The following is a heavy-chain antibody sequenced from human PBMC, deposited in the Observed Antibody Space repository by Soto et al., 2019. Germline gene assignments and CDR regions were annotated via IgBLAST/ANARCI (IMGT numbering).Heavy chain of an antibody. CDR2: IIPIFGTA. Sequence: ASVKVSCKASGGTFSSYAISWVRQAPGQGLEWMGGIIPIFGTANYAQKFQGRVTITADKSTSTAYMELSSLRSEDTAVYYCARDTVGNNFDYWGQGTMVTSPQ. V-gene: IGHV1-69*06. D-gene: IGHD1-26*01. J-gene: IGHJ4*02. CDR3: ARDTVGNNFDY. CDR1: GGTFSSYA.